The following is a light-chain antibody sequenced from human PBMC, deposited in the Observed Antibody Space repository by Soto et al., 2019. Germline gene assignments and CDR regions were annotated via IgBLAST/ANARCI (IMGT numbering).Light chain of an antibody. CDR1: QTVSSNY. Sequence: EIVLTQSPGTLSLSPGERATLSCRASQTVSSNYLAWYQHRPGQAPKLIIHGASYTAPGIPDRFSGSGSGADFTLTISRLEPEDFAVYFCQHYGNSLWTFGQGTKVEIK. CDR3: QHYGNSLWT. J-gene: IGKJ1*01. CDR2: GAS. V-gene: IGKV3-20*01.